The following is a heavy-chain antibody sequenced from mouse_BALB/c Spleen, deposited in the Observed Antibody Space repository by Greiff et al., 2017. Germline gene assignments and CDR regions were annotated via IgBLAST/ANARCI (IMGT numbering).Heavy chain of an antibody. D-gene: IGHD2-14*01. Sequence: EVQLQESGAELVKPGASVKLSCTASGFNIKDTYMHWVKQRPEQGLEWIGRIDPANGNTKYDPKFQGKATITADTSSNTAYLQLSSLTSEDTAVYYCARYHYGYGGRPWFAYWGQGTLVTVSA. CDR2: IDPANGNT. J-gene: IGHJ3*01. CDR3: ARYHYGYGGRPWFAY. CDR1: GFNIKDTY. V-gene: IGHV14-3*02.